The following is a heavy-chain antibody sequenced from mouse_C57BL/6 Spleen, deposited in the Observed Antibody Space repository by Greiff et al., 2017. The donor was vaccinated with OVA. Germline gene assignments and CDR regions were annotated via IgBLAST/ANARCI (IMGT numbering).Heavy chain of an antibody. Sequence: VQLQQSGAELVRPGTSVKVSCKASGYAFTNYLIEWVKQRPGQGLEWIGVINPGSGGTNYNEKFKGKATLTADKSSSTAYMQLSSLTSEDSAVYFCARGGYYSNYGDYWGQGTTRTVSS. CDR1: GYAFTNYL. CDR3: ARGGYYSNYGDY. J-gene: IGHJ2*01. V-gene: IGHV1-54*01. D-gene: IGHD2-5*01. CDR2: INPGSGGT.